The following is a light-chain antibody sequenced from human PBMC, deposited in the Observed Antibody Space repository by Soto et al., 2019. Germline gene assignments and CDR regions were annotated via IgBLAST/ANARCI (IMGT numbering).Light chain of an antibody. Sequence: IQMTQAPSPLSASVGDRVTISCPASQGIGNALGWYQQKPGKPPKVMIYAASTLQSGVPSRFSGSGSGTDFTITISSLQPEDVATYYCQKYNSAPLTLGGGTKVDIK. CDR3: QKYNSAPLT. CDR1: QGIGNA. J-gene: IGKJ4*01. V-gene: IGKV1-27*01. CDR2: AAS.